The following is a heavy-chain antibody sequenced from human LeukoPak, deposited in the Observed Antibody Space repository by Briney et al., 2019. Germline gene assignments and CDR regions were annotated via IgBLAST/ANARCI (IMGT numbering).Heavy chain of an antibody. J-gene: IGHJ5*02. CDR2: INPNSGGT. CDR1: GYTFTRYY. CDR3: ARGRLRQPEDWFDP. D-gene: IGHD6-13*01. V-gene: IGHV1-2*02. Sequence: ASVKVSCKASGYTFTRYYMHWVRQAPGQGLEWMGWINPNSGGTNHAQKFQGRVTMTRDTSISTAYMELSRLRSDDTAVYYCARGRLRQPEDWFDPWGQGTLVTVSS.